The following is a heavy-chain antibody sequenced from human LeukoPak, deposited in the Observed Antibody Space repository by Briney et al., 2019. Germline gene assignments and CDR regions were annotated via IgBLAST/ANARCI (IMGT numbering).Heavy chain of an antibody. CDR1: GFTFSSYS. Sequence: PPGGSLRLSCAASGFTFSSYSMNWVRQAPGKGLEWVAVISHDGRTTYYADSVKGRFTISRDNSKNTLYLQMNSLRAEDTAVYYCAKDPNPPYGDYYFDYWGQGTLVTVSS. V-gene: IGHV3-30*18. D-gene: IGHD4-17*01. CDR3: AKDPNPPYGDYYFDY. J-gene: IGHJ4*02. CDR2: ISHDGRTT.